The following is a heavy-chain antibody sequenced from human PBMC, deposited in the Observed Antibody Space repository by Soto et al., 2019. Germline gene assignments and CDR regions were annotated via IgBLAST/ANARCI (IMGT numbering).Heavy chain of an antibody. J-gene: IGHJ6*02. CDR3: ARGKKYQLLFHYYGMDV. CDR1: GYTFTSYD. CDR2: MNPNSGNT. V-gene: IGHV1-8*01. Sequence: ASVKVSCKASGYTFTSYDINWVRQATGQGLEWMGWMNPNSGNTGYAQKFQGRVTMTRNTSISTAYMELSSLRSEDRAVYYCARGKKYQLLFHYYGMDVWGQGTTVTLSS. D-gene: IGHD2-2*01.